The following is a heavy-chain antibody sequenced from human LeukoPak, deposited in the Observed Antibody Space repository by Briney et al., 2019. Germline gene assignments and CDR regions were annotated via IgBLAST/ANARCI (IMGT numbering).Heavy chain of an antibody. CDR1: GFTFSSYA. CDR3: GRNRDGVSYYGMDV. CDR2: ISGSGGST. V-gene: IGHV3-23*01. Sequence: GGSLRLSCAASGFTFSSYAMSWVRQAPGKGLEWVSAISGSGGSTYYADSVKGRFTISRDNSKNTLYLQMNSLRAEDTAVYYCGRNRDGVSYYGMDVWGQGTTVTVSS. J-gene: IGHJ6*02. D-gene: IGHD3-3*01.